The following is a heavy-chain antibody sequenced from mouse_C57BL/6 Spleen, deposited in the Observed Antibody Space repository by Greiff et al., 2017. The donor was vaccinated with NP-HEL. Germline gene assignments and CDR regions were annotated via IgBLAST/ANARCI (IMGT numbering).Heavy chain of an antibody. CDR1: GYSFTDYN. Sequence: EVQLQQSGPELVKPGSSVKISCKASGYSFTDYNMNWVKQSNGKSLEWIGVINPNYGTTSYNQKFKGKATLTVDQSSSTAYMQLNSLTSEDSAVYYCARGTMITTVYYAMDYWGQGTSVTVSS. D-gene: IGHD2-4*01. J-gene: IGHJ4*01. CDR2: INPNYGTT. CDR3: ARGTMITTVYYAMDY. V-gene: IGHV1-39*01.